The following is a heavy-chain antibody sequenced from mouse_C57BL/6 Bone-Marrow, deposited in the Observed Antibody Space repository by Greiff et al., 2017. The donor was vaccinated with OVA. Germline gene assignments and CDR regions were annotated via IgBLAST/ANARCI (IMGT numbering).Heavy chain of an antibody. CDR3: AIAGSPFDY. D-gene: IGHD1-1*01. CDR2: IGPNSGGT. J-gene: IGHJ2*01. V-gene: IGHV1-72*01. Sequence: QVQLQQPGAELVTPGASVKLSCKASGYTFTSYWMNWVKQRPGRGLEWIGRIGPNSGGTKYNEKVKSKATLTVDNPSSTAYMKLSSLTSDDSAVYYGAIAGSPFDYWGQGTTLTVSS. CDR1: GYTFTSYW.